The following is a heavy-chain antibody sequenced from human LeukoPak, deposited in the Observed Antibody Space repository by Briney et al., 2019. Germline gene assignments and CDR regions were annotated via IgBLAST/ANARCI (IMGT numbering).Heavy chain of an antibody. V-gene: IGHV1-8*01. CDR2: MNPNNGNT. J-gene: IGHJ5*02. Sequence: ASVKVSCKASGYTFIIYDINWMRQAPGQGLEWMGWMNPNNGNTDCAQKFQGRVTMSRDTSISTAYMELSSLRSDDTAVYYCAREHCSDGICWFDPWGQGTLVTVSS. D-gene: IGHD2-8*01. CDR1: GYTFIIYD. CDR3: AREHCSDGICWFDP.